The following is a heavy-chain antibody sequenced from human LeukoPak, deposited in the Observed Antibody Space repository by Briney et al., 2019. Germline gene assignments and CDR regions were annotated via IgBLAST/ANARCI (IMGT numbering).Heavy chain of an antibody. Sequence: PSETLSLTCTVSGGSISSSSYYWGWIRQPPGKGLEWIGSIYYSGSTYYNPSLKSRVTISVDTSKNQFSLKLSSVTAADTAVYYCARRVVRGVINYWGRGTLVTVSS. V-gene: IGHV4-39*01. D-gene: IGHD3-10*01. CDR3: ARRVVRGVINY. CDR1: GGSISSSSYY. CDR2: IYYSGST. J-gene: IGHJ4*02.